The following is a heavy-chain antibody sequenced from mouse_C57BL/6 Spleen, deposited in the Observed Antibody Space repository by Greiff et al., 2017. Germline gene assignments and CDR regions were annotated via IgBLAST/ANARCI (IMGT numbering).Heavy chain of an antibody. V-gene: IGHV2-2*01. D-gene: IGHD1-1*01. CDR2: IWSGGST. CDR3: AIFTTDYAMDY. J-gene: IGHJ4*01. Sequence: QVQLQQSGPGLVQPSQSLSITCTVSGFSLTSYGVHWVRQSPGKGLEWLGVIWSGGSTDYNAALISRLSISKDNSKSQFFFKMNSLQADDTAIYYCAIFTTDYAMDYWGPGTSVTVSS. CDR1: GFSLTSYG.